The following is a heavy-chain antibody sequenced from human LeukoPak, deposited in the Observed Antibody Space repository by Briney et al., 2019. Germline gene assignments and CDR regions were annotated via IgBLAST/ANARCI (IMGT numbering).Heavy chain of an antibody. CDR1: GFTFSSYA. D-gene: IGHD6-13*01. Sequence: GGSLRLSCAASGFTFSSYAMSWVRQAPGKGLEWGSAISGSGDSTYYGDSVKSRFTISRDNSKNTLYLQMNSLRAEDTAVYYCAKTRPLDSSSWSHGDYWGQGTLVTVSS. CDR2: ISGSGDST. CDR3: AKTRPLDSSSWSHGDY. J-gene: IGHJ4*02. V-gene: IGHV3-23*01.